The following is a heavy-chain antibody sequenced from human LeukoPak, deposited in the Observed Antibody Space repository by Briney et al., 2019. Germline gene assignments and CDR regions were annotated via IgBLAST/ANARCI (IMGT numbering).Heavy chain of an antibody. D-gene: IGHD3-22*01. CDR3: ARSLVVRDYFEY. CDR1: GFTFSSYG. CDR2: ISYDGTNK. J-gene: IGHJ4*02. Sequence: GGSLRLSCAASGFTFSSYGMHWVRQAPGKGLEWVAVISYDGTNKNYADSVKGRFTISRDNSKNTLYLQMNSLRTEDTAVYYCARSLVVRDYFEYWGQGTLVTVSS. V-gene: IGHV3-30*19.